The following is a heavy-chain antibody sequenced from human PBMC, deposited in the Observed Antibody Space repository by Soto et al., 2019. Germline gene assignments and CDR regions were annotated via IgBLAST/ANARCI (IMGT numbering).Heavy chain of an antibody. J-gene: IGHJ5*02. D-gene: IGHD1-26*01. Sequence: RASVKVSCKASGGTFSSYAISWVRQAPGQGLEWMGGIIPIFGTANYAQKFQGRVTITADESTSTAYMELSSLRSEDTAVYYCARGLRAQWELLSNWFDPWGQGTLVTVSS. CDR1: GGTFSSYA. CDR2: IIPIFGTA. V-gene: IGHV1-69*13. CDR3: ARGLRAQWELLSNWFDP.